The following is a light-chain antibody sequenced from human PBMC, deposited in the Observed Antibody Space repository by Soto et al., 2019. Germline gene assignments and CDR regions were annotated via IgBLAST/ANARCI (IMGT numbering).Light chain of an antibody. V-gene: IGLV4-60*03. CDR3: ETWDSNIRV. Sequence: QLVLTQSSSASASLGSSVKLTCTLSSGHRSYIIAWHQQQPGKAPRYSMKLEGSGSYNKGSGVPDRFSGSSSGADCYLTMSNLQSEDEADYYCETWDSNIRVFGGGTKLTVL. CDR1: SGHRSYI. J-gene: IGLJ2*01. CDR2: LEGSGSY.